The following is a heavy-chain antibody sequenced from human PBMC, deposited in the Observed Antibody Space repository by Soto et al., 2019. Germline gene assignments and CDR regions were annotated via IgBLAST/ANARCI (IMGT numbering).Heavy chain of an antibody. D-gene: IGHD1-7*01. CDR1: GFTFSNAW. CDR3: TTDAWNSYYYYYMDV. CDR2: IKSKTDGGTT. V-gene: IGHV3-15*01. J-gene: IGHJ6*03. Sequence: EVQLVESGGCLVKPGGSLRLSCAASGFTFSNAWMSWVRQAPRKGLEWVGRIKSKTDGGTTDYAAPVKGRFTISRDDSKNTLYLQMNILKTEDTAVYYCTTDAWNSYYYYYMDVWGKGTTVTVSS.